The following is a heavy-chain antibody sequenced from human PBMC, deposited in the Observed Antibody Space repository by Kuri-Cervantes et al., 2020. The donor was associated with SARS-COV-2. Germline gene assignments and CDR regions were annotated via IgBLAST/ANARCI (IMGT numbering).Heavy chain of an antibody. Sequence: SETLSLTCSVSSGSISRHYWSWIRQAPGKGLEWIGFIYYDGRTIYNPSLKSRVTISLDTSKNQFSLKLSSVTAADTAVYYCARDYDFGGGQGTLVTVSS. D-gene: IGHD3-3*01. CDR2: IYYDGRT. V-gene: IGHV4-59*11. CDR1: SGSISRHY. CDR3: ARDYDFG. J-gene: IGHJ4*02.